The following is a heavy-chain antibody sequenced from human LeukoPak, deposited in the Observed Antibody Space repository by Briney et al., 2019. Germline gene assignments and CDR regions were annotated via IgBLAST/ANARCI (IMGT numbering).Heavy chain of an antibody. Sequence: GASVKVSCKASGGTFSRYAISWVRQAPGQGLEWMGGIIPIFGTANYAQKFQSRVTITADESTSTAYMEVSSLRSEDTAVYYCARAYSGYDFFDYWGQGILVTVSS. J-gene: IGHJ4*02. CDR1: GGTFSRYA. D-gene: IGHD5-12*01. CDR2: IIPIFGTA. V-gene: IGHV1-69*13. CDR3: ARAYSGYDFFDY.